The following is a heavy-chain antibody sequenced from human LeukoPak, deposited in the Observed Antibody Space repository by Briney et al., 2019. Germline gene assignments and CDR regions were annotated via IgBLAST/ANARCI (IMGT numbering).Heavy chain of an antibody. J-gene: IGHJ4*02. CDR1: GFTFSSFD. CDR2: ISSSGNSI. CDR3: ATLESY. V-gene: IGHV3-48*03. Sequence: GGSLRLSCAASGFTFSSFDLNWVSQAPGKGLEWVSYISSSGNSIYYADFVKGRFTISRDNAKNSLYLQMNNLRAEDMAVYYCATLESYWGQGTLVTVSS.